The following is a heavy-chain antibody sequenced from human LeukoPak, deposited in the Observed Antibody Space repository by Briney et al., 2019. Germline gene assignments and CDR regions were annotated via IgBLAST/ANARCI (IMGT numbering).Heavy chain of an antibody. V-gene: IGHV4-39*07. CDR3: ARQFTSTSFHFDY. J-gene: IGHJ4*02. D-gene: IGHD2-2*01. CDR2: IYYSGST. Sequence: PSETLSLTCTVSGGSISSSSYYWDWIRQPPGKGLEWIGSIYYSGSTYYNPSLKSRVTISVDTSKNQFSLKLSSVTAADTAVYYCARQFTSTSFHFDYWGQGTLVTVSS. CDR1: GGSISSSSYY.